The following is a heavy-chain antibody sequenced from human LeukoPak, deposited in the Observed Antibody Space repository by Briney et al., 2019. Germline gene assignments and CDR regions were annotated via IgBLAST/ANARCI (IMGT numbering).Heavy chain of an antibody. CDR3: ARTNSGYVDY. CDR2: TFYRSKWKN. J-gene: IGHJ4*02. CDR1: GDTVSIKSAA. D-gene: IGHD6-25*01. Sequence: SQTLSLTCAISGDTVSIKSAAWNWIRQSPSRGLEWLGRTFYRSKWKNDYAASVRSRITINPDTSKNQFSLQLNSVTPEDTAIYYCARTNSGYVDYWGQGTQVTVSS. V-gene: IGHV6-1*01.